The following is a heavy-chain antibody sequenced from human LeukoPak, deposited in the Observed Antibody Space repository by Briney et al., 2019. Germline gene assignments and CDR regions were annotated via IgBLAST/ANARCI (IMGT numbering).Heavy chain of an antibody. Sequence: GGSLRLSCAASGFTFSDYNMRWIRQAPGKGLEWVSSISRSGSTKYYADSVKGRFTISRDNAKNSLYLQMNSLRAEDTAVYYCARDRAAGAYPWYFDYWGQGTLVTVSS. CDR2: ISRSGSTK. J-gene: IGHJ4*02. V-gene: IGHV3-11*04. CDR1: GFTFSDYN. CDR3: ARDRAAGAYPWYFDY. D-gene: IGHD3-16*01.